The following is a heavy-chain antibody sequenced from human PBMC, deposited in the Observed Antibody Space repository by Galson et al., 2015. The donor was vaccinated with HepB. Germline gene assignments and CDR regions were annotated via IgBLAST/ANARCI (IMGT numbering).Heavy chain of an antibody. CDR2: IYSGGST. V-gene: IGHV3-66*01. J-gene: IGHJ4*02. CDR3: ARAYSSGRYLHFDY. CDR1: GFTVSSNY. D-gene: IGHD6-19*01. Sequence: SLRLSCAASGFTVSSNYMSWVRQAPGKGLEWVSVIYSGGSTYYADSVKGRFTISRDNSKNTLYLQVNSLRAEDTAVYYCARAYSSGRYLHFDYWGQGTLVTVSS.